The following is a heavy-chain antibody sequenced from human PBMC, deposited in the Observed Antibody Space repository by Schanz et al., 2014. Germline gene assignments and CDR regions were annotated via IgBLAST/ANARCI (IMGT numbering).Heavy chain of an antibody. CDR3: ARTDQQMQRPDY. CDR1: GFTFNNYD. J-gene: IGHJ4*02. D-gene: IGHD2-2*01. Sequence: EVQVLESGGGLVQPGGSLRLSCAASGFTFNNYDMNWVRLVPGKGLECVAGISGGGGSAYYADSVKGRFTISKHNSRHTLYLQMDSLTTDDTAVYYCARTDQQMQRPDYWGQGTLVIVSS. CDR2: ISGGGGSA. V-gene: IGHV3-23*01.